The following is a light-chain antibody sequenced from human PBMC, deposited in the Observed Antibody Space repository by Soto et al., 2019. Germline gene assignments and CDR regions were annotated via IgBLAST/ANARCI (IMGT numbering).Light chain of an antibody. CDR3: QQYNFYPLT. CDR1: QTISSW. CDR2: KAS. Sequence: QSPSTLSGSVGDRVTITCRASQTISSWLAWYQQKPGKAPKLLIYKASTLKSGVPSRFSGSGSGTEFTLTISSLQPDDFATYYCQQYNFYPLTFGGGTKVDIK. V-gene: IGKV1-5*03. J-gene: IGKJ4*01.